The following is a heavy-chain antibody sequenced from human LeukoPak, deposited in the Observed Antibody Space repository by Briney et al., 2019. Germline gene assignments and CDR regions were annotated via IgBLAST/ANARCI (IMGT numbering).Heavy chain of an antibody. J-gene: IGHJ4*02. Sequence: GASVKVSCKASGYDFTSVGITWVRRAPGQGLEWMGFINPSGGSTSYAQKFQGRVTMTRDTSTSTVYMELSSLRSEDTAVFYCARYSYGFDYWGQGALVTVSS. CDR1: GYDFTSVG. CDR2: INPSGGST. D-gene: IGHD5-18*01. V-gene: IGHV1-46*01. CDR3: ARYSYGFDY.